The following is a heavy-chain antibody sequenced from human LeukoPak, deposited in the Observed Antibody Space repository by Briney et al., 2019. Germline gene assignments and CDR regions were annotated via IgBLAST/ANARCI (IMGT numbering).Heavy chain of an antibody. CDR1: GFTFSSYA. CDR2: ISYDGSNK. D-gene: IGHD3-22*01. V-gene: IGHV3-30*04. CDR3: ARSYYDSSGYYYVGMDYYYYYGMDV. Sequence: GGSLRLSCAASGFTFSSYAMHWVRQAPGKGLEWVAVISYDGSNKYYADSVKGRFTISRDNSKNTLYLQMNSLRAEDTAVYYCARSYYDSSGYYYVGMDYYYYYGMDVWGQGTTVTVSS. J-gene: IGHJ6*02.